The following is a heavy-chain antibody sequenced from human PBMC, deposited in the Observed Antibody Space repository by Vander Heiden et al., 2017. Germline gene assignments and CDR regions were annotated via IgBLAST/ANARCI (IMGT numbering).Heavy chain of an antibody. Sequence: QTTSKESGPTLLKPTQTPTLTCTFSAFSLTTSGLGGGWFRRPPGKPVEWLSLLFWDDDMRYSPSLQRRLTITKDTSKNQVVLTMTNMDPVGTATYYCTHTRGNYYWYFDLWGRGTLVTVSS. CDR2: LFWDDDM. D-gene: IGHD4-4*01. CDR1: AFSLTTSGLG. J-gene: IGHJ2*01. CDR3: THTRGNYYWYFDL. V-gene: IGHV2-5*02.